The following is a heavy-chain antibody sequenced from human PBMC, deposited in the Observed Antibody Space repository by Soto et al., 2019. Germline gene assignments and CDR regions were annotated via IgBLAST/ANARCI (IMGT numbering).Heavy chain of an antibody. D-gene: IGHD6-19*01. CDR3: ARGGFYDSSGARNYYYYGMNV. Sequence: ASVKVSWKSSGYAFAIYGMNCVRQAPGQGLEWLGWISAYDGYTNYAQILQGRVSMTTDTSTKTAYMELRSLRSDDTAMYYCARGGFYDSSGARNYYYYGMNVWGQGTTVTVSS. V-gene: IGHV1-18*01. J-gene: IGHJ6*02. CDR2: ISAYDGYT. CDR1: GYAFAIYG.